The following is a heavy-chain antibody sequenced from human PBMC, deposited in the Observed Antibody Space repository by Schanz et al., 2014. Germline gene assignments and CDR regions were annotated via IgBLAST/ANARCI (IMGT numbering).Heavy chain of an antibody. Sequence: EVQLVESGGGLAQPGGSLRLSCAASGITFSGYSMNWVRQAPGKGLEWVSYISGSSSTKYYADSVKGRFTISRDNGKKSLYLQMKRLRVEDTAVYFCAKDPYDVLTGYQYYFDYWGPGRLVTVSS. CDR1: GITFSGYS. V-gene: IGHV3-48*01. CDR3: AKDPYDVLTGYQYYFDY. D-gene: IGHD3-9*01. CDR2: ISGSSSTK. J-gene: IGHJ4*02.